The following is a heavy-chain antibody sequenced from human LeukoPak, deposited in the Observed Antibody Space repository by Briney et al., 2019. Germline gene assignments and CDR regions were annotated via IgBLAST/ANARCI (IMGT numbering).Heavy chain of an antibody. V-gene: IGHV4-34*01. CDR2: IHPSGIT. CDR1: GGSFSHYY. CDR3: ARATVLKSRVVVITSRSYQFDY. Sequence: KTSETLSLTCAIYGGSFSHYYWSWIRQSPGKGLEWVGEIHPSGITSFNPSLESRVSISKDTSKNQFSLKLSSVTAADTAVYYCARATVLKSRVVVITSRSYQFDYWGQGTLVTVSS. J-gene: IGHJ4*02. D-gene: IGHD3-22*01.